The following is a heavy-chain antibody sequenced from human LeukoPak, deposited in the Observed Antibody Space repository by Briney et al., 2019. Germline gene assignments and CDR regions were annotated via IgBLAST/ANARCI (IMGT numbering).Heavy chain of an antibody. CDR3: ARDVGQRHYYFDY. CDR1: GGSISSGAYS. D-gene: IGHD3-16*01. J-gene: IGHJ4*02. Sequence: PSETLSLTCTVFGGSISSGAYSWSWIRQHPGKGLEWIGYIYYSGSTYYNPSLESRLTISVDMSKNQFSLKLSSVTAADTAVYYCARDVGQRHYYFDYWGQGTLVTVSS. V-gene: IGHV4-31*03. CDR2: IYYSGST.